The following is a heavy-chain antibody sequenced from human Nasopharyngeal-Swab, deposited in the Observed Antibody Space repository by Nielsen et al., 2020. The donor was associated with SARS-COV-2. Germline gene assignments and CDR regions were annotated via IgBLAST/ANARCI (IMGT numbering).Heavy chain of an antibody. Sequence: GESLKISCAASGFTFSDYYMSWIRQAPGKGLEWVSYISSSGSTIYYADSVKGRFAISRDNAKNSLYLQMNSLRAEDTAVYYCAWLGVVSYHYMDVWGKGTTVTVSS. CDR3: AWLGVVSYHYMDV. CDR2: ISSSGSTI. D-gene: IGHD3-10*01. V-gene: IGHV3-11*04. J-gene: IGHJ6*03. CDR1: GFTFSDYY.